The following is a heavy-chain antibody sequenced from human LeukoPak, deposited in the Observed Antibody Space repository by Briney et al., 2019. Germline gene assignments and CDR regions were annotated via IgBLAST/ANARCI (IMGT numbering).Heavy chain of an antibody. CDR1: GGSFSGYY. J-gene: IGHJ4*02. CDR3: ARGKGITIFGVPRYFDY. CDR2: INHSGST. V-gene: IGHV4-34*01. Sequence: SETLSLTCAVYGGSFSGYYWSWLRQPPGKGLEWIGEINHSGSTNYNPPLKSRVTISVDTSKNQFSLKLSSVTAADTAVYYCARGKGITIFGVPRYFDYWGQGTLVTVSS. D-gene: IGHD3-3*01.